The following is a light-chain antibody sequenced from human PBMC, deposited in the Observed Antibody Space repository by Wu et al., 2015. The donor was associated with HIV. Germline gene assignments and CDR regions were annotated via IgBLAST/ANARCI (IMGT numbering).Light chain of an antibody. CDR2: SAS. CDR3: LQHSSYPWT. Sequence: DIQMTQSPSSVSASVGDRVTITCRASQGISNWLAWYQQKPGNAPKLLIYSASNLRSGVPSRFSGSGSGTHFTLTINSLQPEDFATYYCLQHSSYPWTFGQGTKVAIK. J-gene: IGKJ1*01. V-gene: IGKV1-12*01. CDR1: QGISNW.